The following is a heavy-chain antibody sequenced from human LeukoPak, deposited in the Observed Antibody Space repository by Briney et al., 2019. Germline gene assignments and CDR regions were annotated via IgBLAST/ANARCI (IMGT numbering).Heavy chain of an antibody. D-gene: IGHD6-19*01. J-gene: IGHJ6*03. CDR3: ARDRYIAVAGTYYYYMDV. CDR2: INPNSGGT. V-gene: IGHV1-2*02. CDR1: GYTFTGYY. Sequence: ASVKVSCKASGYTFTGYYMHWVRQAPGQGLEWMGWINPNSGGTNYAQKFQGRVTMTRDTSISTAYMELSRLRSEDTAVYYCARDRYIAVAGTYYYYMDVWGKGTTVTISS.